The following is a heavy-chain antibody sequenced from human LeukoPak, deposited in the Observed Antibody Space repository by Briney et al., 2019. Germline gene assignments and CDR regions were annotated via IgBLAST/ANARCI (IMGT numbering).Heavy chain of an antibody. CDR3: ARHVALRFDMLAVAERFDP. V-gene: IGHV5-51*01. Sequence: GESLKISCKGSGYSFTNYWLGCVRQMPGKGLEWMGIFYPGDSNTRYNPSFQGQVTFSADKSVNTAYLQWSSLRASDTAIYYCARHVALRFDMLAVAERFDPWGQGTLVTVSS. CDR2: FYPGDSNT. CDR1: GYSFTNYW. J-gene: IGHJ5*02. D-gene: IGHD6-19*01.